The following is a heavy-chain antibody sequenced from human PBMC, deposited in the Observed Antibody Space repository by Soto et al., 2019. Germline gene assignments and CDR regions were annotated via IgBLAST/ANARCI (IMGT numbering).Heavy chain of an antibody. CDR3: ATRITVFGLLIPPFDP. Sequence: SETLSLTCAVYGGSVNGYYCNWIRQPPGKGLEWIGEINHTGGTHYNPSLKSRVTMSVDTSKNQFSLRLSSVTAADTAIYYCATRITVFGLLIPPFDPWGQGTQVTVSS. CDR2: INHTGGT. CDR1: GGSVNGYY. V-gene: IGHV4-34*01. J-gene: IGHJ5*02. D-gene: IGHD3-3*01.